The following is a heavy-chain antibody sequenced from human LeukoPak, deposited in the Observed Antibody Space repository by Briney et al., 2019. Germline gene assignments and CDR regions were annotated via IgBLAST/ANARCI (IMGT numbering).Heavy chain of an antibody. CDR3: ARGLIRGSRLVRGVMGNWFDP. CDR1: GGSISSSSYY. J-gene: IGHJ5*02. D-gene: IGHD3-10*01. CDR2: IYYSGST. Sequence: SETLSLTCTVSGGSISSSSYYWGWIRQPPGKGLEWIGSIYYSGSTYYNPSLKSRVTISVDTSKNQFSLKLSSVTAADTAVYYCARGLIRGSRLVRGVMGNWFDPWGQGTLVTVSS. V-gene: IGHV4-39*07.